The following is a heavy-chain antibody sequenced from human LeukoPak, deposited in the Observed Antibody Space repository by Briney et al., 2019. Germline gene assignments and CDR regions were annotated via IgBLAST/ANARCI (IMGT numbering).Heavy chain of an antibody. CDR3: ARGGRGSAAVVAPRSFDI. Sequence: GGSLRLSCEASGFTVSSTHMVWVRQAPGKGLEWVSVTYTGGNSYYAGSVQGRFIIPRDISKNTLYLQMNNLRAEDSALYYCARGGRGSAAVVAPRSFDIWGQGTMVTVSS. V-gene: IGHV3-53*01. J-gene: IGHJ3*02. CDR2: TYTGGNS. D-gene: IGHD3-22*01. CDR1: GFTVSSTH.